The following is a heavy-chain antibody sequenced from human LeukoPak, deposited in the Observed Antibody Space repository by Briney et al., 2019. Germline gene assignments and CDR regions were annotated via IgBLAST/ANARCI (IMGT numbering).Heavy chain of an antibody. CDR2: INAGNGNT. CDR1: GYTFTSYA. CDR3: ARGDVDIVATIWGPYYMDV. V-gene: IGHV1-3*03. Sequence: GASVKVSCKASGYTFTSYAMHWVRQAPGQRLEWMGWINAGNGNTKYSQEFQGRVTITRDTSASTAYMELSSLRSEDMAVYYCARGDVDIVATIWGPYYMDVWGKGTTVTVSS. D-gene: IGHD5-12*01. J-gene: IGHJ6*03.